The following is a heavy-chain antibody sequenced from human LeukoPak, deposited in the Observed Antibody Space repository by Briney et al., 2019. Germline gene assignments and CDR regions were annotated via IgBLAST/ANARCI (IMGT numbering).Heavy chain of an antibody. D-gene: IGHD1-26*01. J-gene: IGHJ4*02. CDR2: INHSGST. Sequence: SETLSLTCAVYGGSFSGYYWSWIRQPPGKGLEWIGEINHSGSTNYNPSLKSRVTMSVDTSKNQFSLKLSSVTAADTAVYYCAGSSGSYKKGVDYWGQGTLVTVSS. V-gene: IGHV4-34*01. CDR3: AGSSGSYKKGVDY. CDR1: GGSFSGYY.